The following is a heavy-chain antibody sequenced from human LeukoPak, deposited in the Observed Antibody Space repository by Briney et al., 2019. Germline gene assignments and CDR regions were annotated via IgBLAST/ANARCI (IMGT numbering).Heavy chain of an antibody. CDR2: INYSGRT. Sequence: KPSETLSLTCTVSGDSISNSDYYWGWIRQPPGKGLEWIALINYSGRTFYNPSLRSRVTISVDMSKNQFSLNLNSVTAADTAVHYCARRRKDLNWFDPWGQGTLVTVSS. CDR1: GDSISNSDYY. V-gene: IGHV4-39*01. J-gene: IGHJ5*02. CDR3: ARRRKDLNWFDP.